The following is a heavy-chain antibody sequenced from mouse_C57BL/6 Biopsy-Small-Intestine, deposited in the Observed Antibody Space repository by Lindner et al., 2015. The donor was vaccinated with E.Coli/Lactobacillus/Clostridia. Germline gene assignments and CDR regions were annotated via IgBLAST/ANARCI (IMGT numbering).Heavy chain of an antibody. Sequence: VQLQESGPELMKPGASVKLSCKATGYTFTGYWIDWVKQRPGHGLEWIGEILPGSDDTNFNEKFKGKASFTAVTSSNTAYMQLSSLTTEDSAIYFCVRRPFDYWGQGTALTVS. CDR1: GYTFTGYW. J-gene: IGHJ2*01. CDR2: ILPGSDDT. CDR3: VRRPFDY. V-gene: IGHV1-9*01.